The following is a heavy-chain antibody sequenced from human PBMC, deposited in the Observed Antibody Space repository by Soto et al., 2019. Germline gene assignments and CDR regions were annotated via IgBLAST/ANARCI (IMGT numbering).Heavy chain of an antibody. J-gene: IGHJ6*02. V-gene: IGHV3-49*04. CDR2: IRSKAYSGTT. Sequence: GGSLRLSCTASGFTFGDYAMSWVRQAPGKWLEWVGFIRSKAYSGTTEYAASAKGRFTISRDDSKSIAYLQMNSLKTEDTAAYYCTRDPTATDYGDFEGYYYGMDVWGQGTTVTVSS. CDR1: GFTFGDYA. CDR3: TRDPTATDYGDFEGYYYGMDV. D-gene: IGHD4-17*01.